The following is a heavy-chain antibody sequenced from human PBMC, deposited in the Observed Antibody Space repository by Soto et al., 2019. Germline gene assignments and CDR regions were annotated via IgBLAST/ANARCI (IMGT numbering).Heavy chain of an antibody. D-gene: IGHD3-22*01. CDR3: ALRSMAVVPEY. CDR1: GDSISSYH. V-gene: IGHV4-59*01. CDR2: LYYGRSA. Sequence: QVQLQESGPGLVKPSETLSLTCAVSGDSISSYHCMWIRQPPGKGLESIGYLYYGRSANYNPSLKSRVTLSVDTSMNQCSLTLSSMTAADTAVYYCALRSMAVVPEYWGQGTLVTVSS. J-gene: IGHJ4*02.